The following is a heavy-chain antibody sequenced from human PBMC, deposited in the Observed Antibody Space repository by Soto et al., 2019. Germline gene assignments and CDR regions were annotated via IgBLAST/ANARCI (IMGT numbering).Heavy chain of an antibody. D-gene: IGHD6-6*01. V-gene: IGHV3-23*01. CDR1: GFTFSSYA. CDR2: ISDSGGSS. J-gene: IGHJ4*02. Sequence: PGGSLRLSCAASGFTFSSYAMSWVRQAPGKGLQWVSTISDSGGSSHYADSVKGRFTISRDSSKNTLYLQMDSLRPEDTAVYYCARGYIASSSSAIFDFWGLGTLVTVSS. CDR3: ARGYIASSSSAIFDF.